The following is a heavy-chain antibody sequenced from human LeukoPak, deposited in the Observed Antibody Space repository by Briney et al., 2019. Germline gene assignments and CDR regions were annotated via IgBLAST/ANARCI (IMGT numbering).Heavy chain of an antibody. CDR2: ISSSSSYI. Sequence: PGGSLRLSCAASGFTFSSYSMNGVRQAPGKGLEWVSSISSSSSYIYYADSVKGLFTISRDNAKNSLYLHMNTLRAQDTAVYHCAREHCNSTTCYRFDYWGQGTLVTVSS. CDR1: GFTFSSYS. CDR3: AREHCNSTTCYRFDY. J-gene: IGHJ4*02. D-gene: IGHD2-2*01. V-gene: IGHV3-21*01.